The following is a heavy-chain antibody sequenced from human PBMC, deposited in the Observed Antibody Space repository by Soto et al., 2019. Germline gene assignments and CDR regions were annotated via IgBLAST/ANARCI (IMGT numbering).Heavy chain of an antibody. V-gene: IGHV1-69*01. Sequence: QVQLVQSGAEVKKPGSSVKVSCKSSGGTFSSYAISWVRQAPGQGLEWMGGIIPIFGTANYAQKFQGRVTITADESTITASLELSSLRSEDTAVYYCALGATIDYYYGMDVWGQGTKVTVSS. CDR1: GGTFSSYA. CDR2: IIPIFGTA. D-gene: IGHD1-26*01. CDR3: ALGATIDYYYGMDV. J-gene: IGHJ6*02.